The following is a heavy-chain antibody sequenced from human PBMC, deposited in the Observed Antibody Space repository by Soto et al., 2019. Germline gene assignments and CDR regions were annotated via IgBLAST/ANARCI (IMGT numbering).Heavy chain of an antibody. CDR3: TTPYYYFWSCSFAGIDD. D-gene: IGHD3-3*01. CDR1: GFTFSNAW. J-gene: IGHJ4*01. V-gene: IGHV3-15*01. CDR2: IKSKTDGGTT. Sequence: PGGSLRLSCAASGFTFSNAWMSWVRQAPGKGLEWVGRIKSKTDGGTTDYAAPVKGRFTISRDDSKNTLYLHMNSLKTEDTAVYYCTTPYYYFWSCSFAGIDDWGQGTPVTVSS.